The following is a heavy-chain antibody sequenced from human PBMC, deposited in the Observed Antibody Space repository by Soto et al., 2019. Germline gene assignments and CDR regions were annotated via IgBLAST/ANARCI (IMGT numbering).Heavy chain of an antibody. D-gene: IGHD2-8*01. J-gene: IGHJ4*02. Sequence: QVQLVQPGAEVRKPGASVRVSCEPSGDTFTNFDLNWVRQASGQGLEWIGWMRADSGAPGHARKFQGRVSLTRDTSGSTAYMKLSGLTGDAAASYYCARYMYGQGCTVCGRGTLVFVSS. CDR2: MRADSGAP. V-gene: IGHV1-8*02. CDR3: ARYMYGQGCTV. CDR1: GDTFTNFD.